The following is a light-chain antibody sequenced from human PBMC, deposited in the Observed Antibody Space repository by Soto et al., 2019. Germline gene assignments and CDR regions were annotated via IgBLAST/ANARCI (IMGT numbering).Light chain of an antibody. CDR3: CSYAGSFSLV. Sequence: QSALTQPASVSGSPGQSITISCTGTSSDVGRYTLVSWYQHHPGTAPKLMIYEDIQRPSGVSNRFSGSKSDNTASLTISGLQAEDEADYFCCSYAGSFSLVFGTGTKLTVL. V-gene: IGLV2-23*01. CDR2: EDI. J-gene: IGLJ1*01. CDR1: SSDVGRYTL.